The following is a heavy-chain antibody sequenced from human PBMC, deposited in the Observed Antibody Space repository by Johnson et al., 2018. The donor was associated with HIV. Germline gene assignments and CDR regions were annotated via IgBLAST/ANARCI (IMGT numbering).Heavy chain of an antibody. J-gene: IGHJ3*02. Sequence: QVQLVESGGGVVQPGGSLRLSCAASGFSFSTYDVHWVRQAPGKGLEWVAFIRYDGNNKFYADSVKGRFTISRDNAKNTLYLQMNSLGSEDTAIYYCAKVGLGHRNGLDIWGQGTMVTVSS. V-gene: IGHV3-30*02. CDR3: AKVGLGHRNGLDI. CDR1: GFSFSTYD. D-gene: IGHD2-15*01. CDR2: IRYDGNNK.